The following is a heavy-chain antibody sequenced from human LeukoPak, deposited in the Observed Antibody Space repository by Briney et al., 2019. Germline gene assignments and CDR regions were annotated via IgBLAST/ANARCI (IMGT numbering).Heavy chain of an antibody. CDR3: ASSSFTMVRGVIQGGMDV. D-gene: IGHD3-10*01. Sequence: ASVKVSCKASGGTFSSYAISWVRQAPGQGLEWMGGIIPIFGTANYAQKFQGRVTITADESTSTAYIELSSLRSEDTAVYYCASSSFTMVRGVIQGGMDVWGQGTTVTVSS. CDR2: IIPIFGTA. CDR1: GGTFSSYA. J-gene: IGHJ6*02. V-gene: IGHV1-69*13.